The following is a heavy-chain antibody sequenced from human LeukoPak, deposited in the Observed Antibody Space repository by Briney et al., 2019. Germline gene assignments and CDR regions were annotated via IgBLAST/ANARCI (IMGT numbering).Heavy chain of an antibody. V-gene: IGHV3-23*01. D-gene: IGHD1-26*01. Sequence: GGSLRLSCAASGFTFSIYGMSWVRQAPGKGMEWVSAIRTGDDSTYYADSVKGRFTISRDNAKDMLYLQMNSLRAEDTAVYYCARAEYSGSYPLWYWGQGTLVTVSS. CDR2: IRTGDDST. CDR3: ARAEYSGSYPLWY. CDR1: GFTFSIYG. J-gene: IGHJ4*02.